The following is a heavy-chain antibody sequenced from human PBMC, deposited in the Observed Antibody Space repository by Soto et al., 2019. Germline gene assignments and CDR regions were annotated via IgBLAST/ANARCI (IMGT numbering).Heavy chain of an antibody. J-gene: IGHJ4*02. Sequence: EVQLLESGGGLVQPGGSLRLSCAASGFTFSGYAMSWVRQAPGKGLEWVSTINGGDGSTYYGDPVKGRFTISRDDPKNTLYLQMNSLRAEDTAVYYCAKIPIMTTVTHYFDYWGQGTLVTVSS. V-gene: IGHV3-23*01. CDR3: AKIPIMTTVTHYFDY. CDR2: INGGDGST. CDR1: GFTFSGYA. D-gene: IGHD4-17*01.